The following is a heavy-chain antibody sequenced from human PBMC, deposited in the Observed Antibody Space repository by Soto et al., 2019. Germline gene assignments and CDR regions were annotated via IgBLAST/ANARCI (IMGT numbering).Heavy chain of an antibody. D-gene: IGHD6-19*01. V-gene: IGHV1-69*13. CDR3: ARVGYSSGWLDY. Sequence: GASVKVSCKASGGTFSSYAISWVRQAPGQGLEWMGGIIPIFGTANYAQKFQGRVTITADESTSTAYMELSSLRSEDTAVYYCARVGYSSGWLDYWGQGTLVTVSS. CDR2: IIPIFGTA. CDR1: GGTFSSYA. J-gene: IGHJ4*02.